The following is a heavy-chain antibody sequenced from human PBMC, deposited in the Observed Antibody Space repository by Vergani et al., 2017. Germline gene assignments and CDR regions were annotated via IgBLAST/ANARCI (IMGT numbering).Heavy chain of an antibody. CDR1: GGSIGSYY. CDR3: ARQITGTTVYYYYMDV. V-gene: IGHV4-59*01. CDR2: IYYSGST. Sequence: QVQLQESGPGLVKPSETLSLTCTVSGGSIGSYYWSWIRQPPGKGLGWIGYIYYSGSTNYNPSLKSRVTISVDTSKNQFSLKLSSVTAADTAVYYCARQITGTTVYYYYMDVWGKGTTVTVSS. J-gene: IGHJ6*03. D-gene: IGHD1-7*01.